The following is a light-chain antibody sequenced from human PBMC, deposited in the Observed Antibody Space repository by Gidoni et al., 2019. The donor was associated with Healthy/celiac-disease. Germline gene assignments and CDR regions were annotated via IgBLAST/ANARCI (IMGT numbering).Light chain of an antibody. V-gene: IGKV1-39*01. CDR2: AAS. CDR1: QSISSY. Sequence: DIQMTQSPSSLSASVGDRVTITCRESQSISSYLNWYQQKPGKDPKLLIYAASSLQSGVPSKFSGSGSGTDFTLTISSLQPEDFATYYCQQSYSTPPLTFGQGTRLEIK. CDR3: QQSYSTPPLT. J-gene: IGKJ5*01.